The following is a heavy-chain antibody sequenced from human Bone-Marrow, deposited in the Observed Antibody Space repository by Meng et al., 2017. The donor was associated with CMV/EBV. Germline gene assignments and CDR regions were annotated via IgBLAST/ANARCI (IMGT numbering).Heavy chain of an antibody. V-gene: IGHV3-66*01. CDR2: IYSGGST. Sequence: GGSLRLSCKASGFTFSNYAMSWVRQAPGKGLEWVSVIYSGGSTYYTDSVKGRFTISRDNSKNTLYLQMNSLRAEDTAVYYCARAPPYYYDSSGYYFTGDAFDIWGQGTMVTVSS. J-gene: IGHJ3*02. D-gene: IGHD3-22*01. CDR1: GFTFSNYA. CDR3: ARAPPYYYDSSGYYFTGDAFDI.